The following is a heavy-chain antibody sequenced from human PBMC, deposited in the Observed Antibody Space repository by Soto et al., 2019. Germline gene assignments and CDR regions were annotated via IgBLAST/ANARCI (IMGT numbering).Heavy chain of an antibody. CDR1: GFTFSSYA. CDR2: ISYDGSNK. D-gene: IGHD3-10*01. J-gene: IGHJ4*02. V-gene: IGHV3-30-3*01. CDR3: ASLGVDMVRGVILLHLPRMGSGGQFDY. Sequence: PVGSLRLSCAASGFTFSSYAMHWVRQAPGKGLEWVAVISYDGSNKYYADSVKGRFTISRDNSKNTLYLQMNSLRAEDTAVYYCASLGVDMVRGVILLHLPRMGSGGQFDYWGQGTLLTVSS.